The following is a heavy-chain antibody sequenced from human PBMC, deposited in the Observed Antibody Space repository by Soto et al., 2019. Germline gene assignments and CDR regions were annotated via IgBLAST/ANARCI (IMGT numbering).Heavy chain of an antibody. J-gene: IGHJ5*02. CDR2: ITAYNGNT. CDR3: ARERTAEDWFDP. Sequence: ASVKVSCKASGYTFTSYGISWVRQAPGQGLEWMGWITAYNGNTNYAQKFQGRVTMTTDTSTSTAYMELRSLRSDDTAVYYCARERTAEDWFDPWGQGTLVTVSS. CDR1: GYTFTSYG. V-gene: IGHV1-18*01.